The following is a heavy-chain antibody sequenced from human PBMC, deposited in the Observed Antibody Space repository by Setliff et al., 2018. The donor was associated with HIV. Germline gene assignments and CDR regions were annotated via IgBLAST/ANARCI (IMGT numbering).Heavy chain of an antibody. J-gene: IGHJ3*01. D-gene: IGHD4-17*01. CDR3: ARVQMAYAAFDV. V-gene: IGHV4-59*01. CDR1: GGSISTYY. CDR2: IYFTGSS. Sequence: SETLSLTCTVSGGSISTYYWSWIRQPPGKGLEWIGSIYFTGSSNNNPSLKSRVTLSVDTSKHQFSLKLSSVTAADTAVYYCARVQMAYAAFDVWGQGTKVTVSS.